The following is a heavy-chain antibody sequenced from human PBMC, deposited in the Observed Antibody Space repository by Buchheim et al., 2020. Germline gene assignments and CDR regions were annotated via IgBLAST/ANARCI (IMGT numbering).Heavy chain of an antibody. D-gene: IGHD3-16*01. Sequence: EVQLVESGGDLVQPGGSLRLSCAASGFTFSNFWMSWVRQAPGKGLEWVANIKEDGSGETYVDSVKGRFTISSDNAQNLLYLQMNSLRAEDTSVYYCAKLRGMGWFDPWGQGTL. V-gene: IGHV3-7*01. J-gene: IGHJ5*02. CDR2: IKEDGSGE. CDR3: AKLRGMGWFDP. CDR1: GFTFSNFW.